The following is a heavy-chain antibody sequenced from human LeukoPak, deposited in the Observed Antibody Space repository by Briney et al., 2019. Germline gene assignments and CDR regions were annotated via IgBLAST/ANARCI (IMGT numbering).Heavy chain of an antibody. J-gene: IGHJ5*02. CDR2: IYPRDGST. Sequence: ASVKVSCKASGYTFTSNYIHWVRQAPGQGLEWMGMIYPRDGSTSYAQKFQGRVTVTRDTSTSTVHMELSGLRSEDTAVYYCARDRWLERDWFDPWGQGTLVTVSS. D-gene: IGHD6-19*01. CDR1: GYTFTSNY. CDR3: ARDRWLERDWFDP. V-gene: IGHV1-46*01.